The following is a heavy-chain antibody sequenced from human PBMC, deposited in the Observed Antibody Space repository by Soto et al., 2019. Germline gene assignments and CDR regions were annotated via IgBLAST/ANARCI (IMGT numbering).Heavy chain of an antibody. D-gene: IGHD3-22*01. CDR1: GYTFTSYY. V-gene: IGHV1-46*01. Sequence: QVQLVQSGAEVKKPGASVKVSCKASGYTFTSYYMHWVRQAPGQGLEWMGIINPSGGSTSYAQKFQGRVTMTRDTSTSSVYMELSSLRSEDTAVYYCARGAPNYYDSSGYDYWGQGTLVTVSS. CDR3: ARGAPNYYDSSGYDY. CDR2: INPSGGST. J-gene: IGHJ4*02.